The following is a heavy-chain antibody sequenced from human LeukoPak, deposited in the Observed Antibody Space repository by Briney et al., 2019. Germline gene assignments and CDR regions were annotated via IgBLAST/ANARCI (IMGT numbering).Heavy chain of an antibody. CDR2: TYYSGST. CDR1: GGSISSYY. V-gene: IGHV4-59*01. Sequence: SETLSLTCTVSGGSISSYYWSWIRQPPGKGLEWIGYTYYSGSTNYNPSLKSRVTISVDTSKNQFSLKLSSVTAADTAVYYCARGLKNEWLRWKLAAFDIWGQGTMVTVSS. J-gene: IGHJ3*02. D-gene: IGHD5-18*01. CDR3: ARGLKNEWLRWKLAAFDI.